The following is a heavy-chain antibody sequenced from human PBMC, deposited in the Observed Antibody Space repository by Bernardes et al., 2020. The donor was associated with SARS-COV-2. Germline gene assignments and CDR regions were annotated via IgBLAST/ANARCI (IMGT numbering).Heavy chain of an antibody. CDR2: IYPGDSDT. CDR3: ARPVGGSYYEIDAFDI. J-gene: IGHJ3*02. V-gene: IGHV5-51*01. D-gene: IGHD1-26*01. Sequence: GESLKISCKGSGYSFTSYWIGWVRQMPGKGLEWMGIIYPGDSDTRYSPSFQGQVTISADKSISTAYLQWSSLKASDTAMYFCARPVGGSYYEIDAFDIWGQGTMVTVSS. CDR1: GYSFTSYW.